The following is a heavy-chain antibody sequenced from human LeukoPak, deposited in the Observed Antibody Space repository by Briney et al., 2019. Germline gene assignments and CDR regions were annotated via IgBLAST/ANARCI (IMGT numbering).Heavy chain of an antibody. CDR2: IYHSGST. D-gene: IGHD2-2*02. Sequence: SETLSLTCAVSGYSISSGYYWGWIRQPPGKGLEWIGSIYHSGSTYYNPSLKSRVTISVDTSKNQFSLKLSSVTAADTAVYHCALIGDIVVVPAAIRHDYWGQGTLVTVSS. V-gene: IGHV4-38-2*01. CDR1: GYSISSGYY. CDR3: ALIGDIVVVPAAIRHDY. J-gene: IGHJ4*02.